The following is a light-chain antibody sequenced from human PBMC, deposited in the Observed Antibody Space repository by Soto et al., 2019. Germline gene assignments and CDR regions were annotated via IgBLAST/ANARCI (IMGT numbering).Light chain of an antibody. CDR1: QSVSSN. V-gene: IGKV3-15*01. J-gene: IGKJ2*01. CDR2: GAS. Sequence: EIVMTQSPATLSVSPGERATLSCRASQSVSSNLAWYQQKPGQAHSLLISGASARATGVPARFSGSGSGTEFTLTISSLQSEDFAVYYCQHYNNWPFTFGQGTKLEI. CDR3: QHYNNWPFT.